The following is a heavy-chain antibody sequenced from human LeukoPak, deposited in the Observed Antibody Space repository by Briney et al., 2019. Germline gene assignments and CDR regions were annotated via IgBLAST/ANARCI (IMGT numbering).Heavy chain of an antibody. V-gene: IGHV3-30-3*01. J-gene: IGHJ4*02. CDR2: ISYDGSNK. Sequence: GRSLRLSCAASGFTFSSYAMHWVRQAPGKGLEWVAVISYDGSNKYYADSVKGRFTISRDNSKNTLYLQMNSLSAEDTAVYYCARDLTPGYYDSSGYTFQYWGQGTLVTVSS. CDR1: GFTFSSYA. D-gene: IGHD3-22*01. CDR3: ARDLTPGYYDSSGYTFQY.